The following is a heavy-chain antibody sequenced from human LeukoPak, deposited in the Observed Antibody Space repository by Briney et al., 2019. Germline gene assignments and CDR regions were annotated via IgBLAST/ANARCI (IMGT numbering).Heavy chain of an antibody. V-gene: IGHV3-23*01. D-gene: IGHD3-3*01. CDR2: ISGRGGST. CDR3: VKDLWSGLGAFDI. Sequence: SGGSLRLSCAASGFTFSSYAMSWVRQAPGKGLEWVSGISGRGGSTYYADSVKGRFTISRDNSKNTLYLQMNSLRAEDTAVYYCVKDLWSGLGAFDIWGQGTMVTVSS. CDR1: GFTFSSYA. J-gene: IGHJ3*02.